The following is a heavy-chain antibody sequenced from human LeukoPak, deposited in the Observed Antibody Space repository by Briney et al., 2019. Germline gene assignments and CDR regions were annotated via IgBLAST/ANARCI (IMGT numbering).Heavy chain of an antibody. D-gene: IGHD3-22*01. J-gene: IGHJ4*02. Sequence: ASVKVSCKASGYTFTSYGISWVRQAPGQGLEWMGWISAYNGNTNYAQKLQGRVTMTTDTSTSTAYMELRSLRSDDTAVYYCARDPPGYYDSSGYYYVSDYWGQGTLVTVSS. CDR3: ARDPPGYYDSSGYYYVSDY. CDR2: ISAYNGNT. V-gene: IGHV1-18*01. CDR1: GYTFTSYG.